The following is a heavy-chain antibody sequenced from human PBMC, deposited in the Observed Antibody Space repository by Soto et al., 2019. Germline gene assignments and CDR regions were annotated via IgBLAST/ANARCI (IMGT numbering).Heavy chain of an antibody. CDR1: GFTFASYN. D-gene: IGHD3-3*01. CDR3: AKDRALRS. CDR2: ISHHSDYI. Sequence: GGSLRLSCASSGFTFASYNMLWVRQAPGKGLEWVASISHHSDYIYHADSVKGRFTVSRDNSKNTLYLQMNSLRAEDTAVYYCAKDRALRSWGQGTLVTVSS. V-gene: IGHV3-21*01. J-gene: IGHJ5*02.